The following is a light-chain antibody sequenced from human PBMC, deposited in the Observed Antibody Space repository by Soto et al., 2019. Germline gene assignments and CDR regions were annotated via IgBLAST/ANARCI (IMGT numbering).Light chain of an antibody. CDR3: QQYNFWPPLT. J-gene: IGKJ4*01. Sequence: DIQMTQSPSTLSASVGDRVSITCRASQSISRQLAWYQQKPGKAPNLLIYQASNLETGVPSRFTGSGSGTEFTLTISSLQPEDSGIYYCQQYNFWPPLTFGGGTKVEIK. CDR2: QAS. V-gene: IGKV1-5*03. CDR1: QSISRQ.